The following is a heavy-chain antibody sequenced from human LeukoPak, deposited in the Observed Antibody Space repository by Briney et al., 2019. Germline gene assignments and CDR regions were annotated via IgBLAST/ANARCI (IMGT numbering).Heavy chain of an antibody. J-gene: IGHJ6*04. V-gene: IGHV3-48*03. Sequence: GGSLRLSCAASGFTISDYGVNWVRQAPGKGLEWISYISGSASTIYSADSVKGRFTISRDNAKNSLYLQMNSLGAEDTAVYYCARLEWFGDMGFYYYAMDVWGKGTTVTVSS. CDR1: GFTISDYG. D-gene: IGHD3-3*01. CDR2: ISGSASTI. CDR3: ARLEWFGDMGFYYYAMDV.